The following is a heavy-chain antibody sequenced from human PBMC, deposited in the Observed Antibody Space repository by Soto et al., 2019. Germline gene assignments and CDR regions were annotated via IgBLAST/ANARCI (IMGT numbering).Heavy chain of an antibody. CDR3: ARGSRLWFGELSNWFDP. CDR2: IYYSGST. Sequence: QVQLQESGPGLVKPSQTLSLTCTVSGGSISSGGYYWSWIRQHPGKGLEWIGYIYYSGSTYYNPSLKSRVTISVDTSKTQFSLQLSSVTAADTAVYYCARGSRLWFGELSNWFDPWGQVTLVTVSS. J-gene: IGHJ5*02. D-gene: IGHD3-10*01. V-gene: IGHV4-31*03. CDR1: GGSISSGGYY.